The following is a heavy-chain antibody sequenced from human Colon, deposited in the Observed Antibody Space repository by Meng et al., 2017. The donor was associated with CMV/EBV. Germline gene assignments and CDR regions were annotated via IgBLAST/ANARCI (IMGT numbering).Heavy chain of an antibody. D-gene: IGHD3-16*01. J-gene: IGHJ4*02. V-gene: IGHV3-30*04. Sequence: GGSLRPSCVTSGFIFDGYAMHWVRQAPGRGLGWVAVKSADGSLEKYADSVQGRFIISRVNSEKSVFLQMYNLRSDDTAVYYCGRDRLGGIDYWGQGTLVTVSS. CDR1: GFIFDGYA. CDR2: KSADGSLE. CDR3: GRDRLGGIDY.